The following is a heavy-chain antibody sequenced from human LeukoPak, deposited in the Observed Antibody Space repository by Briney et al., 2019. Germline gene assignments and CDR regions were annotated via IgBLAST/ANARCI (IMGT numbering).Heavy chain of an antibody. D-gene: IGHD3-22*01. CDR3: ARGGYDSSGYYPEDAFDI. CDR2: ISYDGSNK. J-gene: IGHJ3*02. V-gene: IGHV3-30*04. Sequence: PGGSLRLSCAASGFTFSTYVIHWVRQAPGKGLEWVGVISYDGSNKYYADSVKGRFTISRDNSKNTLYLQMNSLRAEDTAVYYCARGGYDSSGYYPEDAFDIWGQGTMVTVSS. CDR1: GFTFSTYV.